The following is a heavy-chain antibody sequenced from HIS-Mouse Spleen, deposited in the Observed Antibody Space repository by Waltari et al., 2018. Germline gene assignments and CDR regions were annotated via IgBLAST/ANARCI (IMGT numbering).Heavy chain of an antibody. CDR2: RSYDGSNK. CDR1: VFTFSRYA. Sequence: QVQLLESGGVVVQPGRSRRPSCAASVFTFSRYAMHWVRQAPGKGLEWVAVRSYDGSNKYYADSVKGRFTISRDNSKNTLYLQMNSLRAEDTAVYYCASHHIAALDYWGQGTLVTVSS. V-gene: IGHV3-30-3*01. J-gene: IGHJ4*02. CDR3: ASHHIAALDY. D-gene: IGHD6-6*01.